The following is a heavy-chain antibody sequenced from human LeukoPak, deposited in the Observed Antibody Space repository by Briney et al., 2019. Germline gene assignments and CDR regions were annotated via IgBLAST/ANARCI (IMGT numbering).Heavy chain of an antibody. Sequence: SETLSLTCTVSGGSISCYYWSWIRQPPGKGLEWIGYIYYSGSTNYKPSLKSRVTISVDTSKNQFSLKLSSVTAADTAVYYCARESPKPYDVVVVPAARYGAYYYYYMDVWGKGTTVTISS. J-gene: IGHJ6*03. CDR2: IYYSGST. CDR3: ARESPKPYDVVVVPAARYGAYYYYYMDV. V-gene: IGHV4-59*12. CDR1: GGSISCYY. D-gene: IGHD2-2*01.